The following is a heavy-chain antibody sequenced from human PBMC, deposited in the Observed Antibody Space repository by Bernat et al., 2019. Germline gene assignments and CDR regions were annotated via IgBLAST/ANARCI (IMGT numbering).Heavy chain of an antibody. CDR1: GINFGDCW. CDR2: IKQDGNQK. Sequence: VQLVESGGDLVQPGGSLRLSCAASGINFGDCWMSWVRQAPGKGLEWVAYIKQDGNQKFYVDSVKGGFTISRDNAKNLLYLQMNNLRVEDTALYYCARNAPLDSWGQGTLVT. CDR3: ARNAPLDS. V-gene: IGHV3-7*03. J-gene: IGHJ4*02.